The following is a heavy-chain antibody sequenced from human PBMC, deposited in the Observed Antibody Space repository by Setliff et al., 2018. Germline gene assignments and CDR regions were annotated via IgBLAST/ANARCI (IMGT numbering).Heavy chain of an antibody. CDR2: IYSGGST. CDR3: AKDFGDGGWFDP. J-gene: IGHJ5*02. CDR1: GFTVSSNY. V-gene: IGHV3-66*02. Sequence: PGGSLRLSCAASGFTVSSNYMSWVRQAPGKGLEWVSVIYSGGSTYYADSVKGRFTISRDNSKNSLYLQMDSLRTEDTAVYYCAKDFGDGGWFDPWGQGTLVTVSS. D-gene: IGHD3-10*01.